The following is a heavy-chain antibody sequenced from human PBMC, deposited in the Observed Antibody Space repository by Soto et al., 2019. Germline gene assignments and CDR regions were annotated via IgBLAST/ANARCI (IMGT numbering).Heavy chain of an antibody. V-gene: IGHV1-8*02. CDR3: ARDDSGFSGSHYIDYFNY. CDR2: MNPNSGNT. D-gene: IGHD1-26*01. CDR1: GYTFTSYY. J-gene: IGHJ4*02. Sequence: GASVKVSCKASGYTFTSYYMHWVRQATGQGLEWMGWMNPNSGNTSYAQKFQGRVTMTRNTSISTAYMELSSLRSEDTAVYYCARDDSGFSGSHYIDYFNYWGQGALVTVSS.